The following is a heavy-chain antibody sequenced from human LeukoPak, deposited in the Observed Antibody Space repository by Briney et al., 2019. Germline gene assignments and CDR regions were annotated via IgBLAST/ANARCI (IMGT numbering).Heavy chain of an antibody. CDR3: ARELPGYRGMDV. CDR1: GFTLSRYW. D-gene: IGHD2-15*01. Sequence: PGGSLRLSCAASGFTLSRYWMSWVRQAPGKGLEWVANIKQDGSEKYYVDSVKGRFTISRDNAKNSLYLQMSSLRAEDTALYYCARELPGYRGMDVWGQGTTVTVSS. V-gene: IGHV3-7*04. J-gene: IGHJ6*02. CDR2: IKQDGSEK.